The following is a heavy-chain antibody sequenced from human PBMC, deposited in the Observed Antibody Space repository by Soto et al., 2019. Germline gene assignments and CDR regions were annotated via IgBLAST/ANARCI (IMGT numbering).Heavy chain of an antibody. CDR2: IWYDGSNK. CDR3: ARDLTGTTAPHYHSNGMDV. Sequence: GGSLRLSCAASGFTFSSYGMHWVRQAPGKGLEWVAVIWYDGSNKYYADSVKGRFTISRDNSKNTLYLQMNSLRAEDTAVYYCARDLTGTTAPHYHSNGMDVWGQGPTVTVSS. CDR1: GFTFSSYG. V-gene: IGHV3-33*01. J-gene: IGHJ6*02. D-gene: IGHD1-7*01.